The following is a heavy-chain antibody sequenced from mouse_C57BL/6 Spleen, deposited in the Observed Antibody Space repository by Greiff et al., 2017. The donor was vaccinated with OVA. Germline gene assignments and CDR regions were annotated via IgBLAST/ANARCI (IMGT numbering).Heavy chain of an antibody. CDR1: GFTFSDYG. CDR3: ARGELRGAWFAY. V-gene: IGHV5-17*01. D-gene: IGHD1-1*01. Sequence: EVKVEESGGGLVKPGGSLKLSCAASGFTFSDYGMHWVRQAPEKGLEWVAYISSGSSTIYYADTVKGRFTISRDNAKNTLFLQMTSLRSEDTAMYYCARGELRGAWFAYWGQGTLVTVSA. CDR2: ISSGSSTI. J-gene: IGHJ3*01.